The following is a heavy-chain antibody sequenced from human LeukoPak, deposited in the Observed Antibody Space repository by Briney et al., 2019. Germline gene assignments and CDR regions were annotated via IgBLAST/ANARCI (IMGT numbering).Heavy chain of an antibody. D-gene: IGHD4-17*01. J-gene: IGHJ4*02. Sequence: PGGSLRLSCGGSGFTFSSYTMNWVRQAPGKGLEWVASISSSAIYIYYADSVRGRFTISRDDAKKSVFLHMNSLRAEDTAVYFCATWDDYGDFVAFEYWGQGTLVTVSS. CDR1: GFTFSSYT. CDR3: ATWDDYGDFVAFEY. CDR2: ISSSAIYI. V-gene: IGHV3-21*01.